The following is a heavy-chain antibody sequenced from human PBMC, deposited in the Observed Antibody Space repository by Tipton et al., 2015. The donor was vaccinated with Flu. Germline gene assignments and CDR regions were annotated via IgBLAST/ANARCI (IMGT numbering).Heavy chain of an antibody. CDR2: ISYDGSKK. J-gene: IGHJ4*02. CDR1: GFTFRRHG. V-gene: IGHV3-30*13. CDR3: ARDPEDLDYFDH. D-gene: IGHD3-3*01. Sequence: RSLRLSCEASGFTFRRHGMHWVRQAPGKGLEWVAVISYDGSKKDYRDSVKGRFTLSRDNFKNMLFLQLNSLRPEDTAVYYCARDPEDLDYFDHWGQGTLVTVSS.